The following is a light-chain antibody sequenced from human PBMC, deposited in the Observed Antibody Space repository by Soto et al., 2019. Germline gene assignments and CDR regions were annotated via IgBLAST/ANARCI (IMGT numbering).Light chain of an antibody. V-gene: IGLV1-40*01. CDR3: QSYDNSLNHVV. Sequence: QSVLTKPPSVSGAPGQRVTIPCTGSSSNIGSFYDVHWYQQLPGTVPKLLIYGDNNRPSGVPDRFSGSKSGTAASLAITGLHAEDEADYYCQSYDNSLNHVVFGGGTQLTVL. CDR2: GDN. CDR1: SSNIGSFYD. J-gene: IGLJ2*01.